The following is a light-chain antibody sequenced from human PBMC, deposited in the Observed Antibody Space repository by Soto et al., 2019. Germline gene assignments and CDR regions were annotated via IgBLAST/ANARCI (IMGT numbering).Light chain of an antibody. Sequence: EIVMTQSPVTLSASPGESATLSCRASQSVDNNVAWYQQKPGQAPRLLIVGSFARATGIPARFSGSGSGSEFTLTISGLQSDDFATYYCQQYDTRCTFGQGTKVEVK. CDR3: QQYDTRCT. CDR2: GSF. CDR1: QSVDNN. J-gene: IGKJ1*01. V-gene: IGKV3-15*01.